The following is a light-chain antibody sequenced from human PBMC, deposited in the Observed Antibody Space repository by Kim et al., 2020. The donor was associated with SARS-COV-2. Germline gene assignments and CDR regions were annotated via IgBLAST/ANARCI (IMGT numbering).Light chain of an antibody. V-gene: IGKV1-39*01. CDR3: QQSYITPLT. CDR2: GAS. CDR1: HPISTY. J-gene: IGKJ4*01. Sequence: ASVRDRVISTCRASHPISTYVNWYRQRPGKAPSLLIYGASTLHSGVPSRFSGSGAGTDFTLTISSLQPEDFATYYCQQSYITPLTFGGGTKVDIK.